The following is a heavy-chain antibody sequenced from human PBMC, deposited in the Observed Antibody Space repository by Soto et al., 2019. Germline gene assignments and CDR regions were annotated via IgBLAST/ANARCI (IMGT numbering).Heavy chain of an antibody. J-gene: IGHJ6*02. CDR2: ISYDGSNK. CDR3: ARVYCSGGSCYPMAPHLERGYYYYYGMDV. D-gene: IGHD2-15*01. Sequence: PGGSLRLSCAASGFTFSSYAMHWVRQAPGKGLEWVAVISYDGSNKYYADSVKGRFTISRDNSKNTLYLQMNSLRAEDTAVYYCARVYCSGGSCYPMAPHLERGYYYYYGMDVWGQGTTVTVSS. CDR1: GFTFSSYA. V-gene: IGHV3-30-3*01.